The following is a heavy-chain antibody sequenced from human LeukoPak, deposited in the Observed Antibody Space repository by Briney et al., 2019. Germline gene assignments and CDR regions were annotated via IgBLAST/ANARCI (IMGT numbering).Heavy chain of an antibody. D-gene: IGHD2-15*01. CDR2: INHSGST. CDR3: ARGNEILYFFDY. V-gene: IGHV4-34*01. CDR1: GGSFSGYY. J-gene: IGHJ4*02. Sequence: SETLSLTCAVYGGSFSGYYWSWIRQPPGKGLEWIGEINHSGSTNYNPSLKSRVTISVDTSKNQFSLKLSSVTAADTAVYYCARGNEILYFFDYWGQGTLVTVSS.